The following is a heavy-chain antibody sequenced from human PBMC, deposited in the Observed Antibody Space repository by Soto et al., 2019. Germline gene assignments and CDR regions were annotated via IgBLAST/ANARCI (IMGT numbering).Heavy chain of an antibody. V-gene: IGHV3-53*04. CDR3: ARESDQAGTFY. D-gene: IGHD6-13*01. CDR2: IYSGGST. CDR1: GFTVSSNY. Sequence: EVQLVESGGGLVQPGGSLRLSCAASGFTVSSNYMSWVRQAPGKGLEWVSVIYSGGSTYYADSVKGRFTIPRHNSKNTLYLQMNSLRAEDTAVYYCARESDQAGTFYWGQGTLVTVSS. J-gene: IGHJ4*02.